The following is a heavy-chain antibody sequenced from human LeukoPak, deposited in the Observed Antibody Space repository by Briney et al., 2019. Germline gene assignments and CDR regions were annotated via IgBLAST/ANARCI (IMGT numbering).Heavy chain of an antibody. D-gene: IGHD3-22*01. V-gene: IGHV3-23*01. CDR2: ISGSGSST. CDR3: AKTYYDSSGYPPL. J-gene: IGHJ4*02. CDR1: GFTFSSYA. Sequence: PGGSLRLSCAASGFTFSSYAMSWVRQAPGKGLEWVSVISGSGSSTYYADSVKGRFTISRDNSKNTLYLQMNSLRAEDTAVYYCAKTYYDSSGYPPLWGQGTLVTVSS.